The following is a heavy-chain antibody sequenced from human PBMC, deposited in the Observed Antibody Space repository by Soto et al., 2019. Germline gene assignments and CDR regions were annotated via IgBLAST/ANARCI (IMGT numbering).Heavy chain of an antibody. D-gene: IGHD3-3*01. CDR1: GYTFTGYY. CDR2: INPNSGGT. Sequence: ASVKVSCKASGYTFTGYYMHWVRQAAGQGLEWMGGINPNSGGTNYAQKYQGRVTMTRDTSISTAYMELSRLRSDDTAVYYCARGVTIFGVVIPFDYWGQGTLVTVSS. J-gene: IGHJ4*02. V-gene: IGHV1-2*02. CDR3: ARGVTIFGVVIPFDY.